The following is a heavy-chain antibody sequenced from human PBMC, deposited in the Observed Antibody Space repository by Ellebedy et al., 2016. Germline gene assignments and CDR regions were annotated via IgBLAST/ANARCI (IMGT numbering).Heavy chain of an antibody. CDR3: AKNTAGAFDI. CDR1: GGSITGTDSYF. V-gene: IGHV4-61*02. CDR2: IRSTGTS. Sequence: LRLXCSVSGGSITGTDSYFWTWIRQPAGKGLEWIGRIRSTGTSDCKPSLKSRVTMSLDRTKNQVSLEVTSLTAADTGVYYCAKNTAGAFDIWGQGTMVTVSS. J-gene: IGHJ3*02. D-gene: IGHD1/OR15-1a*01.